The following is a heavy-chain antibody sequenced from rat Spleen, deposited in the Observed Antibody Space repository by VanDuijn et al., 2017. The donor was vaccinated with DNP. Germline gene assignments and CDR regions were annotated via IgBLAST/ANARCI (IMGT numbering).Heavy chain of an antibody. CDR1: GFTFSNSD. CDR3: ATGTFAY. CDR2: ISTGGGTT. Sequence: EVQLVDSGGGLVQPGRSMKLSCAASGFTFSNSDMAWVRQAPTKGLEWVASISTGGGTTYYRDSVKGRFTISRDNAKSTLYLQMDSLRSEDTATYYCATGTFAYWGQGTLVTVSS. V-gene: IGHV5-25*01. J-gene: IGHJ3*01.